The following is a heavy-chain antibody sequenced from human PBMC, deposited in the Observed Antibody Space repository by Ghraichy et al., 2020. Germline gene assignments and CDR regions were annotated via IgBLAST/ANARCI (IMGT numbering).Heavy chain of an antibody. D-gene: IGHD6-19*01. Sequence: GGSLRLSCAASGFTFSSYWMHWVRQAPGKGLVWVSRINSDGSSTSYADSVKGRFTISRDNAKNTLYLQMNSLRAEDTAVYYCAVAVAGTDYYYYYGMDVWGQGTTVTVSS. CDR2: INSDGSST. J-gene: IGHJ6*02. CDR3: AVAVAGTDYYYYYGMDV. V-gene: IGHV3-74*01. CDR1: GFTFSSYW.